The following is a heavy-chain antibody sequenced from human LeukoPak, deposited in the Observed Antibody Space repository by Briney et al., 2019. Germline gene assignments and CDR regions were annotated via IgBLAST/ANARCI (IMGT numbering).Heavy chain of an antibody. D-gene: IGHD5-24*01. V-gene: IGHV3-23*01. J-gene: IGHJ4*02. CDR2: ISSSGGTT. CDR1: SFTFSTYH. CDR3: AKDRNAWPTNFDS. Sequence: PGGSLTLSCAASSFTFSTYHVIWLRQAPGKALEWVSAISSSGGTTYYEDSVKGRFSISRDNSKNTLYLRMNSLRAEDAAIYYCAKDRNAWPTNFDSWGQGTLVTVSA.